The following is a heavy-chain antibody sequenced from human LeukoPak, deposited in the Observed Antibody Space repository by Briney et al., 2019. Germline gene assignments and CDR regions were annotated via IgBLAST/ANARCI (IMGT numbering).Heavy chain of an antibody. CDR3: ARVDIYGDPTHFDY. Sequence: GASVKVSCKASGYTFTGYYMHWVRQAPGQGLEWMGRINPNSGGTNYAQKFQGRVTMTRDTSISTAYMELSRLRSDDTAVYYCARVDIYGDPTHFDYWGQGTLVTVSS. D-gene: IGHD4/OR15-4a*01. CDR2: INPNSGGT. CDR1: GYTFTGYY. J-gene: IGHJ4*02. V-gene: IGHV1-2*06.